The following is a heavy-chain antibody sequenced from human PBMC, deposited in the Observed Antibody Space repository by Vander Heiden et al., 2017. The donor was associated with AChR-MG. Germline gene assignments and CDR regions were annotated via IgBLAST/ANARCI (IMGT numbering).Heavy chain of an antibody. Sequence: EVQLLESGGGLVQPGGSLRPPCAASGFSFSSYAMSWVRQAPGKGLEWVSGISSSGGDTPYADSVKGRFTISRDNSKNTLYLQMNSLRAEDTAVYYCAKKNPGVAPFDYWGQGTLVTVSS. V-gene: IGHV3-23*01. CDR1: GFSFSSYA. CDR2: ISSSGGDT. CDR3: AKKNPGVAPFDY. J-gene: IGHJ4*02. D-gene: IGHD3-3*01.